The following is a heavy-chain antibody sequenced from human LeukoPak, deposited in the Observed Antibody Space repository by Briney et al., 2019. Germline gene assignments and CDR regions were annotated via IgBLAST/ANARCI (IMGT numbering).Heavy chain of an antibody. CDR1: GLTLGGYY. Sequence: GGSLRLSCAASGLTLGGYYMDWVRQAPGKGLEWVVRIRNEANRYTTEYATSVKGRFTIARDDSKNSLYMQMNSLKTENTAVYYCTRLTNYGYDFWGQGTLVTVSS. J-gene: IGHJ4*02. D-gene: IGHD5-18*01. CDR3: TRLTNYGYDF. CDR2: IRNEANRYTT. V-gene: IGHV3-72*01.